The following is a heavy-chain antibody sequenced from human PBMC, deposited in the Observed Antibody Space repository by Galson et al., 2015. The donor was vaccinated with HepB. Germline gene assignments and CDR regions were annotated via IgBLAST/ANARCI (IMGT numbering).Heavy chain of an antibody. Sequence: SVKVSCKASGGTFSSYAISWVRQAPGQGLEWMGRIIPILGIANYAQKFQGRVTITADKSTSTAYMELSSLRSEDTAVYYCARAIAAAGTAEFDYWGQGTLVTVSS. CDR2: IIPILGIA. CDR1: GGTFSSYA. D-gene: IGHD6-13*01. V-gene: IGHV1-69*04. CDR3: ARAIAAAGTAEFDY. J-gene: IGHJ4*02.